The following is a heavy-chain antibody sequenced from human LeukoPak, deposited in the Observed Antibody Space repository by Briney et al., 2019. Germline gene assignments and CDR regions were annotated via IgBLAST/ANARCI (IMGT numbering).Heavy chain of an antibody. CDR2: IYYSGST. CDR3: ARHSSTVTPYYFDY. CDR1: GGSISSHY. D-gene: IGHD4-17*01. V-gene: IGHV4-59*08. J-gene: IGHJ4*02. Sequence: SETLSLTCTVSGGSISSHYWSWIRQPPGKGLEWIGYIYYSGSTNYNPSLKSRVTISVDTSKNQFSLKLSSVTAADTAVYYCARHSSTVTPYYFDYWGQGTLVTVSS.